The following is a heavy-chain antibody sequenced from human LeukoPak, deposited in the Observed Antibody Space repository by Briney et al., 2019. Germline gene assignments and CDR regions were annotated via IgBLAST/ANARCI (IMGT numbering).Heavy chain of an antibody. CDR1: GGSISSYY. V-gene: IGHV4-59*12. Sequence: SETLSLTCTVSGGSISSYYWSWIRQFPGKGLEWIGYIYYSGSSHSNPSLKSRVTISVDTSKDQFSLKLSSVTAADTAVYHCARDKYGNYDYWGQGTLVTVSS. CDR2: IYYSGSS. CDR3: ARDKYGNYDY. J-gene: IGHJ4*02. D-gene: IGHD3-3*01.